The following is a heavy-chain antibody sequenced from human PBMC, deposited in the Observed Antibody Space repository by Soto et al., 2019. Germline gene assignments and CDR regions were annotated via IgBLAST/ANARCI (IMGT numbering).Heavy chain of an antibody. V-gene: IGHV4-31*03. CDR3: ARSQTYDFWSGYYNAAPLDY. CDR2: IYYSGST. Sequence: QVQLQESGPGLVKPSQNLSLTCTVSGGSISSGGYYWSWIRQHPGKGLEWIGYIYYSGSTYYNPSLKSRVTISVDTSKNQFSLKLSSVTAADTAVYYCARSQTYDFWSGYYNAAPLDYWGQGTLVTVSS. D-gene: IGHD3-3*01. CDR1: GGSISSGGYY. J-gene: IGHJ4*02.